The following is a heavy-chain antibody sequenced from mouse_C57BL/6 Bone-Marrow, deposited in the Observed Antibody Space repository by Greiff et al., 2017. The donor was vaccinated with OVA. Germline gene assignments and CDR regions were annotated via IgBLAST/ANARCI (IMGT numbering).Heavy chain of an antibody. J-gene: IGHJ4*01. Sequence: SGPVLVKPGASVKMSCKASGYTFTDYYMNWVKQSHGKSLEWIGVINPYNGGTSYNQKFKGKATLTVDKSSSTAYMELNSLTSEDSAVYYCARPYGNYPDYWGQGTSVTVSS. CDR1: GYTFTDYY. D-gene: IGHD2-1*01. CDR3: ARPYGNYPDY. V-gene: IGHV1-19*01. CDR2: INPYNGGT.